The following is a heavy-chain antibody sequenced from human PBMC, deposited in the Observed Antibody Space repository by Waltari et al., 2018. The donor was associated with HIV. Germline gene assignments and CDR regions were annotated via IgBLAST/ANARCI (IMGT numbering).Heavy chain of an antibody. V-gene: IGHV3-21*02. CDR3: ARDSRGTSWSLNWFDP. Sequence: EVQLVDSGGGLVKPGGSLRLSCAASGFTFSDYSMNWVRQSPGKGVGWVSSNSSSSSVICYADSVKGRFSISRDNAQNSMYLQMNNLRADDSAMYYCARDSRGTSWSLNWFDPWGQGTLVTVSS. D-gene: IGHD6-13*01. CDR1: GFTFSDYS. J-gene: IGHJ5*02. CDR2: NSSSSSVI.